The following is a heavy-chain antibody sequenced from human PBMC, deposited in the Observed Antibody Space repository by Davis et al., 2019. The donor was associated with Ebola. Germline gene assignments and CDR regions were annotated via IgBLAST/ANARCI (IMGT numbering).Heavy chain of an antibody. J-gene: IGHJ6*02. Sequence: GGSLRLSCAAPGFTFSSYGMHWVRQAPGKGLEWVAVISYDGSNKYYADSVKGRFTISRDNSKNTLYLQMNSLRAEDTAVYYCAKDLTFWRGCMDVWGQGTTVTVSS. V-gene: IGHV3-30*18. CDR3: AKDLTFWRGCMDV. D-gene: IGHD3-3*01. CDR2: ISYDGSNK. CDR1: GFTFSSYG.